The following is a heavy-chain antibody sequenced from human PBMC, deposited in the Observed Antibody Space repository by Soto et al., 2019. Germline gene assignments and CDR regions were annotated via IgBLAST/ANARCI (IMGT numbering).Heavy chain of an antibody. CDR3: ARAFFRVNYYYYGMDV. V-gene: IGHV1-18*01. CDR2: ISAYNGNT. D-gene: IGHD6-13*01. Sequence: ASVKVSCKASGYTFTSYGISWVRQAPGQGLEWMGWISAYNGNTNYAQKLQGRVTMTTDTSTSTAYMELRSLRSDDTAVYYCARAFFRVNYYYYGMDVWGQGTTVTVSS. J-gene: IGHJ6*01. CDR1: GYTFTSYG.